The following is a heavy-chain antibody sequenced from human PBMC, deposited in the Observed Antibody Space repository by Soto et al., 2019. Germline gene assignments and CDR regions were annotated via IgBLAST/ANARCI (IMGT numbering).Heavy chain of an antibody. CDR1: GDSISNHY. V-gene: IGHV4-59*08. J-gene: IGHJ3*02. CDR2: IYSTGSS. D-gene: IGHD2-2*01. Sequence: SSETLSLTCAVSGDSISNHYWSWIRQPPGKGLEWIGYIYSTGSSNYSPSLKGRVTISVDTSKNQFSLKLSSVTAADTAVYYCARLYRKYCSSTSCYGHDAFDIWGQGTMVTVSS. CDR3: ARLYRKYCSSTSCYGHDAFDI.